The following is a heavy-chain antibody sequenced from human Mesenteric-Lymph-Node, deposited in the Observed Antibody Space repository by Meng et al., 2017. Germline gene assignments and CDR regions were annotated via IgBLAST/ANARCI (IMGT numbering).Heavy chain of an antibody. J-gene: IGHJ4*02. CDR1: GFSFSSYA. Sequence: GESLKISCAASGFSFSSYAMHWVRQAPGKGLEWVSFIGSSGSPIYYADSVKGRFSISRDNAKNSLYLQMHSLRAEDTALYYCARGDGTATILSGYNYWGQGTLVTVSS. CDR2: IGSSGSPI. V-gene: IGHV3-48*04. CDR3: ARGDGTATILSGYNY. D-gene: IGHD3-9*01.